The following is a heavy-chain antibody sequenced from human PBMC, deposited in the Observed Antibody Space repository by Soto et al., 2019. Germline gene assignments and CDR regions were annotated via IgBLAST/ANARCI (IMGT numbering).Heavy chain of an antibody. CDR2: ISSSSSYI. CDR1: GFTFSSYS. CDR3: ARVPVRRVVVAATRGDFDY. J-gene: IGHJ4*02. D-gene: IGHD2-15*01. Sequence: GGSLRLSCAASGFTFSSYSMNWVRQAPGKGLEWVSSISSSSSYIYYADSVKGRFTISRDNAKNSLYLQMNSLRAEDTAVYYCARVPVRRVVVAATRGDFDYWGQGTLVTVSS. V-gene: IGHV3-21*01.